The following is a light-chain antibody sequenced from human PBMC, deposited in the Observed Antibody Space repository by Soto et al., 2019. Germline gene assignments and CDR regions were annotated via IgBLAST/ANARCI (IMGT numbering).Light chain of an antibody. CDR1: QSLLHSNGYSY. CDR3: MQTLKTWT. V-gene: IGKV2-28*01. CDR2: LSS. J-gene: IGKJ1*01. Sequence: DIVMTQSPLSLPVTPGEPASISCRSSQSLLHSNGYSYLDWYLQKPGQTPQLLIYLSSNRASGVPDRFSGSGSGTDFTLKISRVEAEDVGVYYCMQTLKTWTFGQGTKVEIK.